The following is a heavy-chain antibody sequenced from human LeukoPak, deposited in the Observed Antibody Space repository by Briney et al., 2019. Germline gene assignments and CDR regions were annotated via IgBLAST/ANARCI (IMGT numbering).Heavy chain of an antibody. CDR3: ARDLSGVTGYTYGRGIDY. D-gene: IGHD5-18*01. Sequence: GGSLRLSCASSGFTFSSYWMSLVRQAPGKGLEWVANIKQDGSEKYYVDSVKGRFTISRDNAKTSLSLQMNSLRAEDTAVYYCARDLSGVTGYTYGRGIDYWGQGTLVTVSS. CDR1: GFTFSSYW. J-gene: IGHJ4*02. CDR2: IKQDGSEK. V-gene: IGHV3-7*01.